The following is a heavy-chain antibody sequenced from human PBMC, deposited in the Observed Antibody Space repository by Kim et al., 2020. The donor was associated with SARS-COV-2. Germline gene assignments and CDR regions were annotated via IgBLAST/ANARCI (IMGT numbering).Heavy chain of an antibody. Sequence: ASVKVSCKASGYTFTSYGISWVRQAPGQGLEWMGWISAYNGNTNYAQKLQGRVTMTTDTSTSTAYMELRSLRSDDTAVYYCARDRLYGSGSYFLRTTLDYWGQGTLVTVSS. CDR3: ARDRLYGSGSYFLRTTLDY. D-gene: IGHD3-10*01. CDR1: GYTFTSYG. CDR2: ISAYNGNT. V-gene: IGHV1-18*01. J-gene: IGHJ4*02.